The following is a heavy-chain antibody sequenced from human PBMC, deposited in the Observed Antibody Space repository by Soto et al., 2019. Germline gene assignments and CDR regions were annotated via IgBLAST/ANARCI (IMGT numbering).Heavy chain of an antibody. CDR1: GFTFSSYS. V-gene: IGHV3-21*01. CDR2: ISSSSSYI. Sequence: PGGSLRLSCAASGFTFSSYSMNWVRQAPGKGLEWVSSISSSSSYIYYADSVKGRFTISRDNAKNSLYLQMNSLRAEDTAVYYCARGSCSSTSCYFPYYYGMDVWGQGTTVTVSS. J-gene: IGHJ6*02. D-gene: IGHD2-2*01. CDR3: ARGSCSSTSCYFPYYYGMDV.